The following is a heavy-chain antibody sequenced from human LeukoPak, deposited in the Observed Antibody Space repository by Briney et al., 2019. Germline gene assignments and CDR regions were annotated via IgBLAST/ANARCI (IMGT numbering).Heavy chain of an antibody. CDR2: IDTSSPTI. Sequence: VGSPRLSCVASGFLLSSYSMNWVRQAPGKGLEWVSYIDTSSPTIYYADSVKGRFTISRDNAKNSLYLQMNSLRAEDTAVYYCARALAAPHYWGQGTLVTVSS. J-gene: IGHJ4*02. V-gene: IGHV3-48*01. CDR3: ARALAAPHY. CDR1: GFLLSSYS.